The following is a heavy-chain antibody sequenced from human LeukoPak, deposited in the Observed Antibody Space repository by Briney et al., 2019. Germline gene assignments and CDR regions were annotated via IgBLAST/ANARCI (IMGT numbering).Heavy chain of an antibody. CDR1: GFTFSSYS. CDR2: ISSSSSYI. V-gene: IGHV3-21*01. J-gene: IGHJ3*02. D-gene: IGHD3-3*01. Sequence: GGSLRLSCAASGFTFSSYSMNWVRQAPGKGLEWVSSISSSSSYIYYADSVKGRFTISRDNAKNSLYLQMNSLRAEDTAVYYCARVLRFLAWLSFDAFDIWGQGTMVTVSS. CDR3: ARVLRFLAWLSFDAFDI.